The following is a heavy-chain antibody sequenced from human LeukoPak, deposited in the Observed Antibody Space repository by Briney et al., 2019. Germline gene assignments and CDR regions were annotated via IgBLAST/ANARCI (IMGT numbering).Heavy chain of an antibody. D-gene: IGHD6-6*01. Sequence: SQTLSPTCAISGDSVSSNSAAWNWIRQSPSRGLEWLGRTYYRSKWYNDYAVSVKSRITINPDTSKNQFSLQLNSVTPEDTAVYYCASVGIAAYGMDVWGQGTTVTVSS. J-gene: IGHJ6*02. CDR1: GDSVSSNSAA. V-gene: IGHV6-1*01. CDR3: ASVGIAAYGMDV. CDR2: TYYRSKWYN.